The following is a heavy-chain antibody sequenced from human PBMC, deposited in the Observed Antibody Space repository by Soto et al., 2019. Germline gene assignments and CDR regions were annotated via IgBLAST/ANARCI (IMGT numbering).Heavy chain of an antibody. CDR1: GGSISSYY. Sequence: SETLSLTCTVSGGSISSYYWSWIRQPPGKGLEWIGYIYYSGSTNYNPSLKSRVTISVDTSKNQFSLKLSSVTAADTAVYYCARAGLQGYVWGSTVLYPVDGMDVWGQGTTVTVSS. CDR2: IYYSGST. J-gene: IGHJ6*02. V-gene: IGHV4-59*01. D-gene: IGHD3-16*01. CDR3: ARAGLQGYVWGSTVLYPVDGMDV.